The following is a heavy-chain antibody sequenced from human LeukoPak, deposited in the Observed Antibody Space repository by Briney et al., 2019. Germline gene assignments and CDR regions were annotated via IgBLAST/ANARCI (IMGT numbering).Heavy chain of an antibody. V-gene: IGHV4-34*01. D-gene: IGHD2-2*02. CDR1: GGSFSGYY. CDR3: AREYPPARAFDI. J-gene: IGHJ3*02. CDR2: INHSGST. Sequence: SETLSLTCAVYGGSFSGYYWSWIRQPPGMGLEWIGEINHSGSTNYNPSLKSRVTISVDTSKNQFSLKLSSVTAADTAVYYCAREYPPARAFDIWGQGTMVTVSS.